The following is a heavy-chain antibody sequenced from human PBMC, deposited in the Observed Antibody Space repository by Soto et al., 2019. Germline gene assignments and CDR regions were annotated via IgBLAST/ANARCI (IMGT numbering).Heavy chain of an antibody. V-gene: IGHV1-69*05. D-gene: IGHD3-9*01. Sequence: SVKVSCKASGGTFSSYAFSWVRQAPAQGLEWVGGIIPIFGTANYAQKFQGRVTITRDTSASTAYMELSSLRSEDTAVYYCARDRHVLLYFDWSGGGEFDYWGQGTLVTVSS. J-gene: IGHJ4*02. CDR2: IIPIFGTA. CDR1: GGTFSSYA. CDR3: ARDRHVLLYFDWSGGGEFDY.